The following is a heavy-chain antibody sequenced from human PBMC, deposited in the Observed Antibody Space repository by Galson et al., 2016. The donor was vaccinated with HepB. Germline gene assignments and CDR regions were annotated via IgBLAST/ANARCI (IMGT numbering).Heavy chain of an antibody. CDR2: IYYRGST. CDR1: GASITNTNYY. CDR3: VAGYSSSWTGVDY. J-gene: IGHJ4*02. D-gene: IGHD6-13*01. V-gene: IGHV4-39*01. Sequence: EILFLTCSVSGASITNTNYYWGWIRQPPGKGLEWIGSIYYRGSTYYTPSLKIRVTKSVATSKNQFSLKLSSVTAADTAVYYCVAGYSSSWTGVDYWGQGTLVTVSS.